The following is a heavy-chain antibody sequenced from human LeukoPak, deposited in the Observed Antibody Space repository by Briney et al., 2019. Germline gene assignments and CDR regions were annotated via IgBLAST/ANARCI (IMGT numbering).Heavy chain of an antibody. CDR3: ARARYGGNSFGGMDV. J-gene: IGHJ6*02. CDR1: GGSFSGYY. CDR2: INHSGST. Sequence: SETLSLTCAVYGGSFSGYYWSWIRQPPGKGLGWIGEINHSGSTNYNPSLKSRVTISVDTSKNQFSLKLSSVTAADTAVYYCARARYGGNSFGGMDVWGQGTTVTVSS. V-gene: IGHV4-34*01. D-gene: IGHD4-23*01.